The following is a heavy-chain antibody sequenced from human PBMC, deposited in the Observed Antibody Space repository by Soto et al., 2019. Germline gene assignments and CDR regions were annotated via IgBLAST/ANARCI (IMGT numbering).Heavy chain of an antibody. Sequence: GGSLRLSCAASGFTFSSYAMHWVRQAPGKGLEWVAVISYDGSNKYYADSVKGRFTISRDNSKNTLYLQMNSLRAEDTAVYYCARDRVFCSSTSCHKVNTDYYGMDVWGQGTTVTVSS. CDR3: ARDRVFCSSTSCHKVNTDYYGMDV. CDR1: GFTFSSYA. D-gene: IGHD2-2*02. J-gene: IGHJ6*02. V-gene: IGHV3-30-3*01. CDR2: ISYDGSNK.